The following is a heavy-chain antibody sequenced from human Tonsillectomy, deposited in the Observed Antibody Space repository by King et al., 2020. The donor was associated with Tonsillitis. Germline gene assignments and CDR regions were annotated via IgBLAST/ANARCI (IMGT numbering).Heavy chain of an antibody. CDR1: GGSFSSYA. CDR3: ARAHSSGYWAYNYYMDV. D-gene: IGHD3-22*01. J-gene: IGHJ6*03. Sequence: QLVQSGAEVKKPGSSVKVSCKASGGSFSSYAISWVRQAPGQGLEWMGGIIPPFGTANYAQKFQGSVTITADESTSTAYMELSSLRSEDTAVYYCARAHSSGYWAYNYYMDVWGKGTTVTVSS. V-gene: IGHV1-69*12. CDR2: IIPPFGTA.